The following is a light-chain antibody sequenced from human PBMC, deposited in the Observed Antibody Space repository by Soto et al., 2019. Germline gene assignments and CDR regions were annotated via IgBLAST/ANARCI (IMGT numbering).Light chain of an antibody. J-gene: IGKJ5*01. CDR1: QGIDTS. CDR3: QQLHGYPIT. V-gene: IGKV1-9*01. Sequence: ILLTQSPSSLSASVGDRVTITCRASQGIDTSLAWYQQKPGKAPKLLIYAPSNFQSGVPSRFSGSGSGTHFTPTISSLQPEDFATYYCQQLHGYPITFGQGTRLEIK. CDR2: APS.